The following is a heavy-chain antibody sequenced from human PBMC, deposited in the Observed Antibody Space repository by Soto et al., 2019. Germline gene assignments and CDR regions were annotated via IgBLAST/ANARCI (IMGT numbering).Heavy chain of an antibody. CDR3: ARHVVAVDIVATIPDPIDY. V-gene: IGHV4-39*01. J-gene: IGHJ4*02. Sequence: QLQLQESGPGLVKPSETLSLTCTVSGGSISSSSYYWGWIRQPPGKGLEWIGSIYYSGSTYYNPSLKSRVTIYVDTSKNQFSLKLSSVTAADTAVYYCARHVVAVDIVATIPDPIDYWGQGTLVTVSS. CDR1: GGSISSSSYY. CDR2: IYYSGST. D-gene: IGHD5-12*01.